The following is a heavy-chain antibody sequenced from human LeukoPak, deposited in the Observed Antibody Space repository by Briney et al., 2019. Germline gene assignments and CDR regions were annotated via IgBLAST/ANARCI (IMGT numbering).Heavy chain of an antibody. CDR2: INWKSNNI. CDR3: ARDRAGYFYAMDV. D-gene: IGHD6-13*01. Sequence: PGRSLRLSCAASGFTFGDYAMHWVRQAPGKGLEWVSGINWKSNNIGYADSVKGRFTISRDNAKNSLYLQMNSLRTEDTALYYCARDRAGYFYAMDVWGQGTSFTVSS. J-gene: IGHJ6*02. CDR1: GFTFGDYA. V-gene: IGHV3-9*01.